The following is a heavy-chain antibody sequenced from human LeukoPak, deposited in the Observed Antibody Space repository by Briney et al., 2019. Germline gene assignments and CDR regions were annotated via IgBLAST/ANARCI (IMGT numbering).Heavy chain of an antibody. CDR3: VSFYETY. J-gene: IGHJ4*02. D-gene: IGHD2-2*01. Sequence: GGSLRLSCAASGNYWMHWVRQAPGKGLVWVSHINGDGSWTSYADSVKGRFTISKDNAKNTVYLQMNNLRAEDTAVYYCVSFYETYWGQGTLVTVSS. CDR1: GNYW. V-gene: IGHV3-74*01. CDR2: INGDGSWT.